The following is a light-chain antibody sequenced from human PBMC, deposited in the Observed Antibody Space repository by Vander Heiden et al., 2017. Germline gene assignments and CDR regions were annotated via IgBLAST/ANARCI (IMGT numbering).Light chain of an antibody. J-gene: IGLJ3*02. CDR2: VEGSGNY. V-gene: IGLV4-60*03. Sequence: QPVLTQTSTASASPGSAVQLTCTLSSRHSENISAWHQQQPGKAPRYLMKVEGSGNYNKGSGVPDRFSGSSSGADRYLTISNLQSEDDADYYCETWDREYWVFGGGTRLTVL. CDR3: ETWDREYWV. CDR1: SRHSENI.